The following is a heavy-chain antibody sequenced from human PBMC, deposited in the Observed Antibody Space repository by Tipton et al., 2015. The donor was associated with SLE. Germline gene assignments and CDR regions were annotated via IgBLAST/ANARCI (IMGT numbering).Heavy chain of an antibody. CDR2: INPNNGNT. Sequence: QLVQSGAEVKKPGASVKVSCKTSGYTFTTYGVSWVRQAPGQGLQWMGWINPNNGNTNYAQNLQGRVTMTTDTSTSTAYLQWRSLRSDDTAVYYCARDQATLDYYDGSGYRSDFDVWGPGTMVTVSS. J-gene: IGHJ3*01. D-gene: IGHD3-22*01. CDR3: ARDQATLDYYDGSGYRSDFDV. CDR1: GYTFTTYG. V-gene: IGHV1-18*01.